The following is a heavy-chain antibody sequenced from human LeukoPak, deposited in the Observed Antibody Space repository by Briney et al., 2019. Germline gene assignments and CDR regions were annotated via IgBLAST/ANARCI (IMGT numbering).Heavy chain of an antibody. Sequence: SQTLSLTCTVSGGSISSGGYYWSWIRQPPGKGLEWIGYIYHSGSTYYNPSLKSRVTISVDRSKNQFSLKLSSVTAADTAVYYCARSIGYGTSFDYWGQGTLVTVSS. J-gene: IGHJ4*02. CDR2: IYHSGST. D-gene: IGHD2-8*01. V-gene: IGHV4-30-2*01. CDR3: ARSIGYGTSFDY. CDR1: GGSISSGGYY.